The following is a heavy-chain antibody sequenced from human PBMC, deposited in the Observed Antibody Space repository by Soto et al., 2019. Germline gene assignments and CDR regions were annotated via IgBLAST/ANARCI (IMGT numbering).Heavy chain of an antibody. J-gene: IGHJ6*02. Sequence: QVQLVQSGAEVKKPGASVKVSCKVSGYTLTELSMHWVRQAPGKGLEWMGGFDPEDGETIYAQKFQGRVTMTEDTSTDTAYMELSSVRSEDTAVYYCATDPVVAATPRHDYYYYGMDVWGQGTTVTVSS. CDR3: ATDPVVAATPRHDYYYYGMDV. CDR2: FDPEDGET. CDR1: GYTLTELS. V-gene: IGHV1-24*01. D-gene: IGHD2-15*01.